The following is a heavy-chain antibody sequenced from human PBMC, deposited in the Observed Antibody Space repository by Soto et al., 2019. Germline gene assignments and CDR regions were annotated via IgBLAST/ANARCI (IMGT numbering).Heavy chain of an antibody. Sequence: RRLSCVGSGFTFSNAWINWVRQTPGKGLEWVGRIKSKPDGGTTDYAAPVKGRFTISRDDPKNTVYLQMNSLKTEDTALYYCVTGQYCDYWGQGTLVTVSS. CDR2: IKSKPDGGTT. CDR1: GFTFSNAW. J-gene: IGHJ4*02. CDR3: VTGQYCDY. V-gene: IGHV3-15*01.